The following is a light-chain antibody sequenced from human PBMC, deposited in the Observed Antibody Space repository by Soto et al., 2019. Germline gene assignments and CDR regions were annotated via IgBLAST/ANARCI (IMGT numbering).Light chain of an antibody. Sequence: EIVLTQSPGTLSFSPGERVTLSCRASQSLSSGYLAWYQQKFGQAPRLLIYAASSRATGIPDRFIGSGSGTDFTLSISRLEPEDFAVYYCQQYGTSPRTFGQGTKVDIK. CDR1: QSLSSGY. J-gene: IGKJ1*01. V-gene: IGKV3-20*01. CDR2: AAS. CDR3: QQYGTSPRT.